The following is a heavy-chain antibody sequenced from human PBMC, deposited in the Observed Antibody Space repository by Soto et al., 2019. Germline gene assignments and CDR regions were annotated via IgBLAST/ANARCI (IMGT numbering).Heavy chain of an antibody. Sequence: QVQLVQSGAEVKKPGSSVKVSCKASGGTFSSYAISWVRQAPGQGLEWMGGIIPILGTANYAQKFQGRVTITADESTSTAYMELSSLRSEDTAVYYCARGLPLYCSGGSCYAGYFDYWGQGTLVTVSS. J-gene: IGHJ4*02. CDR1: GGTFSSYA. V-gene: IGHV1-69*01. CDR2: IIPILGTA. CDR3: ARGLPLYCSGGSCYAGYFDY. D-gene: IGHD2-15*01.